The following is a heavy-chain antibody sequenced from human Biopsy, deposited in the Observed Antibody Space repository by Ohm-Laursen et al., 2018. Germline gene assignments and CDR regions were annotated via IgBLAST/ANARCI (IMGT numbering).Heavy chain of an antibody. CDR3: ARQVDFWSGYVDY. J-gene: IGHJ4*02. V-gene: IGHV4-39*01. Sequence: GTLSLTCTVSGGSISDSTYHWGWVRQSPGKGLEWIGNIYYSGNTDYSPSLKSRVTISVDTSNNQFSLKLRSVTAADTAVYYCARQVDFWSGYVDYWGQGTLVAVSS. CDR1: GGSISDSTYH. D-gene: IGHD3-3*01. CDR2: IYYSGNT.